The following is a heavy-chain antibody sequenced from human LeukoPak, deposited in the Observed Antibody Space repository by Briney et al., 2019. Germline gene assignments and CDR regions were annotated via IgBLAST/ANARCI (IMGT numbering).Heavy chain of an antibody. J-gene: IGHJ5*02. D-gene: IGHD6-19*01. Sequence: GESLKISCKGSGYNFTNFWIGWVRQMPGKGLERMRIIYPGDSDTRYSPSFQGQVTISADKSINTAYLQWSSLKASDTAMYYCARLGYSSGRLGWFDPWGQGTLVTVSS. V-gene: IGHV5-51*01. CDR2: IYPGDSDT. CDR3: ARLGYSSGRLGWFDP. CDR1: GYNFTNFW.